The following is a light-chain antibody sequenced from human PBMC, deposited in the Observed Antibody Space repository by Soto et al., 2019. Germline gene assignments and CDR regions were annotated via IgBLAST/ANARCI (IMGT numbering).Light chain of an antibody. J-gene: IGLJ2*01. CDR3: ISYTSRSTLVV. CDR2: EVS. V-gene: IGLV2-14*01. Sequence: QSVLTQPASVSGSPGQSITISCTGTSSDVGGYNYVSWYQQHPGKAPKLMIYEVSNRPSGVSNRFSGSKSGNTASLTISGLQAEDEADYYCISYTSRSTLVVFGGGTKLTVL. CDR1: SSDVGGYNY.